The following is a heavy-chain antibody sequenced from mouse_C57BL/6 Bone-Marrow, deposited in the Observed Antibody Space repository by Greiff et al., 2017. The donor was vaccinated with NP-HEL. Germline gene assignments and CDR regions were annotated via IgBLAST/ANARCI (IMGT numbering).Heavy chain of an antibody. CDR1: GYTFTSYW. CDR2: IAPSDSYT. CDR3: ARRDYGSSYVETWFAY. D-gene: IGHD1-1*01. Sequence: VQRVESGAELVRPGTSVKLSCKASGYTFTSYWMHWVKQRPGQGLEWIGVIAPSDSYTNYNQKFKGKATLTVDTSSSTAYMQLSSLTSEDSAVYYCARRDYGSSYVETWFAYWGQGTLVTVSA. V-gene: IGHV1-59*01. J-gene: IGHJ3*01.